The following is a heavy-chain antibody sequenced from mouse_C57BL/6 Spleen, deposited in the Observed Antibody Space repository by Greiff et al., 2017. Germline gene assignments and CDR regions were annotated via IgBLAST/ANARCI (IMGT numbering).Heavy chain of an antibody. CDR2: IWSGGST. D-gene: IGHD2-1*01. CDR3: ARDGNYDARDY. J-gene: IGHJ4*01. V-gene: IGHV2-2*01. Sequence: QVQLQQSGPGLVQPSQSLSITCTVSGFSLTSYGVHWVRQSPGKGLEWLGVIWSGGSTDYNAAFISRLSISKDNSKSQVFFKMNSLQADDTAIYCCARDGNYDARDYWGQGTSVTVSS. CDR1: GFSLTSYG.